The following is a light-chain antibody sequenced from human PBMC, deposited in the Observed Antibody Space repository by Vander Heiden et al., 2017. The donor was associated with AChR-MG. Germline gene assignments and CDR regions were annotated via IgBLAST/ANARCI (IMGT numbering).Light chain of an antibody. J-gene: IGKJ4*01. CDR1: QSISSY. CDR3: QQSYSTVLT. V-gene: IGKV1-39*01. CDR2: AAS. Sequence: GDRVTITCRASQSISSYLNWYQQKPGKAPKLLIYAASSLQSGVPSRFSGSGSGTDFTLTISSLQPEDFATYYCQQSYSTVLTFGGGTKVEIK.